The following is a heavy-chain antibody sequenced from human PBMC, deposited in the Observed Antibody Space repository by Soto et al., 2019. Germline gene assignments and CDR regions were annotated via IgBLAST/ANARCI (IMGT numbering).Heavy chain of an antibody. D-gene: IGHD3-10*01. CDR3: ARRFGRVRGVIRTPYYYMDV. Sequence: SETLSLTCAVYGGSFSGYYWSWIRQPPGKGLEWIGEINHSGSTNYNPSLKSRVTISVDTSKNQFSLKLSSVTAADTAVYYCARRFGRVRGVIRTPYYYMDVWGKGTTVTVSS. CDR2: INHSGST. V-gene: IGHV4-34*01. CDR1: GGSFSGYY. J-gene: IGHJ6*03.